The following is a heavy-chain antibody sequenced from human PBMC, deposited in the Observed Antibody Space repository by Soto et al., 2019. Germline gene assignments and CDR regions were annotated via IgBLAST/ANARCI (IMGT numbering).Heavy chain of an antibody. CDR3: ARVFDTYYFDS. CDR1: GFTFSSYS. D-gene: IGHD3-9*01. J-gene: IGHJ4*02. V-gene: IGHV3-33*08. CDR2: IWCDGNNK. Sequence: GGSLRLSCAASGFTFSSYSMKWVRQAPGKGLEWVAVIWCDGNNKYYADSVKGRFTISRDNSKKTLYLQMNSLRAEDTAVYYCARVFDTYYFDSWGQGNMVTVSS.